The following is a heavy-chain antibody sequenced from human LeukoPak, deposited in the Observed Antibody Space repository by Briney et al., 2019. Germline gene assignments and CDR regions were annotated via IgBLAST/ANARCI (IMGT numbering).Heavy chain of an antibody. CDR3: ARGGVGYSGYDYYYMDV. CDR2: IYTSGST. D-gene: IGHD5-12*01. CDR1: GGSISSYY. Sequence: PSETLSLTCTVSGGSISSYYWSWIRQPAGKGLEWIGRIYTSGSTNYNPSLKSRVTISVDTSKNQFSLKLNSVTAADTAVYYCARGGVGYSGYDYYYMDVWGKGTTVTVSS. J-gene: IGHJ6*03. V-gene: IGHV4-4*07.